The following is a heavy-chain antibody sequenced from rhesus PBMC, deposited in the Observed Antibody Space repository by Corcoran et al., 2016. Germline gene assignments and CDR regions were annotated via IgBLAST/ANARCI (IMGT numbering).Heavy chain of an antibody. V-gene: IGHV4-143*01. D-gene: IGHD2-27*01. CDR2: INGNSAST. CDR1: GGSIRGYYS. Sequence: QVQLQESGPGLVKPSATLSLTCTVSGGSIRGYYSWSWIPPPPGQGLEWIGGINGNSASTYNNPSLKSRVTMSKDTSKNQFSLKLSSVTAADTAVYYCARSIVVVFTANDYWGQGVLVTVSS. J-gene: IGHJ4*01. CDR3: ARSIVVVFTANDY.